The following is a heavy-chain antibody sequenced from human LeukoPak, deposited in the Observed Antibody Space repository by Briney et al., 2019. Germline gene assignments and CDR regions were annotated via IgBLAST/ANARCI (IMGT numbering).Heavy chain of an antibody. J-gene: IGHJ6*02. D-gene: IGHD3-10*01. CDR1: GYTFTSYG. CDR3: ARDLGYYYGSGSQTLYYCYGMDV. V-gene: IGHV1-18*01. Sequence: ASVKVSCKASGYTFTSYGISWVRQAPGQGLEWMGWISAYNGNTNYAQKLQGRVTMTTDTSTSTAYMELRSLRSDDTAVYYCARDLGYYYGSGSQTLYYCYGMDVWGQGTTVTVSS. CDR2: ISAYNGNT.